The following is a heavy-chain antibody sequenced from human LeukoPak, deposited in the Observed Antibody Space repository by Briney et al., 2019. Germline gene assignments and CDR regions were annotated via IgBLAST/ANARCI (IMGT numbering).Heavy chain of an antibody. CDR2: MSGSGYYT. CDR3: AKMEGQRLYDYCMDV. CDR1: GFAFSNFA. J-gene: IGHJ6*03. V-gene: IGHV3-23*01. D-gene: IGHD3-3*01. Sequence: PGGSLRLSCAASGFAFSNFAMSWVRQAPGKGLEWVSAMSGSGYYTYYVESVKGRFTISRDNSKNTLYLHMNSLRADDTAVYYCAKMEGQRLYDYCMDVWGRWTTVTVSS.